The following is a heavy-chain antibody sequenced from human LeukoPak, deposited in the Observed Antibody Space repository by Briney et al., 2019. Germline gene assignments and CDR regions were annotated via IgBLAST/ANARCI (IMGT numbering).Heavy chain of an antibody. V-gene: IGHV1-69*04. J-gene: IGHJ6*02. CDR1: GGTFSSYA. D-gene: IGHD5-12*01. CDR2: IIPILGIA. CDR3: ARIERGYSGYDTYGIDV. Sequence: GASVKVSCKASGGTFSSYAISWVRQAPGQGLEWMGRIIPILGIANYAQKFQGRVTITADKSTSTAYMELSSLRSEDTAVYYCARIERGYSGYDTYGIDVWGQGTTVTVSS.